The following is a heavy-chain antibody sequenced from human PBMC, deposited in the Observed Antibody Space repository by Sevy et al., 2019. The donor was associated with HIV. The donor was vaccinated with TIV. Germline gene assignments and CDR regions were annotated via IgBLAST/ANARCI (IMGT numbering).Heavy chain of an antibody. CDR3: AKDLGEHREY. CDR1: GFTLSSSA. V-gene: IGHV3-30*18. Sequence: GGSLRLSCAASGFTLSSSAMHWVRQAPGKGLEWVAVTSYDGSNKYYADSVRGRFTISRDNSKDTLYLQMNSLRPEDTDVYYCAKDLGEHREYWGQGTLVTVSS. J-gene: IGHJ4*02. CDR2: TSYDGSNK. D-gene: IGHD4-17*01.